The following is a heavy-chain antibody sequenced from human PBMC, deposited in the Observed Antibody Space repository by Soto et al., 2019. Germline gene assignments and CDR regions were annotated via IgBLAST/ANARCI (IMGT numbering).Heavy chain of an antibody. J-gene: IGHJ5*02. D-gene: IGHD2-2*02. CDR2: ISAYNGNT. V-gene: IGHV1-18*01. CDR1: GYTFTSYG. CDR3: ARASCRYTRCYKYNWFDP. Sequence: VASVKVSCKASGYTFTSYGISWVRQAPGQGLEWMGWISAYNGNTKYAQKLQGSVTMTTDTSTSTAYMELRSLRSADTAVYYCARASCRYTRCYKYNWFDPWGQGTLVTVSS.